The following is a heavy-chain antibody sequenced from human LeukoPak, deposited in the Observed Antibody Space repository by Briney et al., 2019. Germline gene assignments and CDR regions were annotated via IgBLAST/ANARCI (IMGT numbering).Heavy chain of an antibody. CDR3: ARDRSPYYYDPGDAFDI. V-gene: IGHV1-69*04. J-gene: IGHJ3*02. CDR1: GFTFSSYA. D-gene: IGHD3-22*01. CDR2: IIPILGIA. Sequence: SCAASGFTFSSYAISWVRQAPGQGLEWMGRIIPILGIANYAQKFQGRVTITADKSTSTAYMELSSLRSEDTAVYYCARDRSPYYYDPGDAFDIWGQGTMVTVSS.